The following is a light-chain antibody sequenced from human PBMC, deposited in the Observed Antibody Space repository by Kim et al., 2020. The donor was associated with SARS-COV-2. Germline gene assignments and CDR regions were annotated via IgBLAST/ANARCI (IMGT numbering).Light chain of an antibody. CDR1: SSDVGGYKY. V-gene: IGLV2-11*01. Sequence: GQSVTISCTGTSSDVGGYKYVSWYQQHPGKAPKLMIYYVSKRPSGVPDRFSGSKSGNTASLTISGLQAEDEADYYCCSYAGSYTLVFGGGTQLTVL. CDR2: YVS. J-gene: IGLJ2*01. CDR3: CSYAGSYTLV.